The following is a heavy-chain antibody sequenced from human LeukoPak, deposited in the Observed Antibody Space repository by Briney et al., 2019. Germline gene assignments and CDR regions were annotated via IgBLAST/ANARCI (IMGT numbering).Heavy chain of an antibody. Sequence: PGGSLRLSCAASVFTFDEYAMHWGRQAPGNGLEWGSLISGDGATTYYAPPVKGRVTVSRDNNKNSLFLQMNNLRTEDSALYYCAKDLSMVFDAFNIWGQGTLVTVSS. D-gene: IGHD4/OR15-4a*01. V-gene: IGHV3-43*02. CDR2: ISGDGATT. CDR1: VFTFDEYA. J-gene: IGHJ3*02. CDR3: AKDLSMVFDAFNI.